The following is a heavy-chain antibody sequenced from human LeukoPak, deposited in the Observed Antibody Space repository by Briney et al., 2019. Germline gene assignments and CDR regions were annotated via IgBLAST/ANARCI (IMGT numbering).Heavy chain of an antibody. CDR1: GCTFSSFA. Sequence: PGGCLRLSCAASGCTFSSFAGSWVRQGPGKGLEWVSTLRGNGDSTYYADSVKGRFTISRDNSKNTLYLQMSSLRAEDTALYYCAKGVQWEAPWFDPWGQGTLVIVSS. CDR2: LRGNGDST. J-gene: IGHJ5*02. V-gene: IGHV3-23*01. CDR3: AKGVQWEAPWFDP. D-gene: IGHD1-26*01.